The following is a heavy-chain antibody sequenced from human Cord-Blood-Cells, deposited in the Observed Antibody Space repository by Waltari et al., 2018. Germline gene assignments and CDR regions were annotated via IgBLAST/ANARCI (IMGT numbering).Heavy chain of an antibody. J-gene: IGHJ5*02. D-gene: IGHD2-15*01. V-gene: IGHV1-69*01. Sequence: QVQLVQSGAEVKKPGSSVKVSCKASGGTFSSYAISWVRQAPGQGLEWMGGIIPIFGTANNAQKFQGRVTITADESTSTADMELSSLRSEDTAVYYCARTGRGYCSGGSCYNWFDPWGQGTLVTVSS. CDR1: GGTFSSYA. CDR2: IIPIFGTA. CDR3: ARTGRGYCSGGSCYNWFDP.